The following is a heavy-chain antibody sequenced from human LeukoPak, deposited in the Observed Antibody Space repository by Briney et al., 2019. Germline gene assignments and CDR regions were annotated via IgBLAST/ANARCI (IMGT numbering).Heavy chain of an antibody. V-gene: IGHV4-39*07. D-gene: IGHD3-22*01. CDR2: IYYSGST. CDR3: ARYYYYDSSGYYLNWFDP. J-gene: IGHJ5*02. CDR1: GGSISSSSYY. Sequence: KPSETLSLTCTVSGGSISSSSYYWGWIRQPPGKGLEWIGSIYYSGSTYYNPSLKSRVTISVDTSKDQFSLKLSSVTAADTAVYYCARYYYYDSSGYYLNWFDPWGQGTLVTVSS.